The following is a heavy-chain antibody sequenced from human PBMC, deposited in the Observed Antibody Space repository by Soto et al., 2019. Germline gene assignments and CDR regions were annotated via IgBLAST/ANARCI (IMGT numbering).Heavy chain of an antibody. D-gene: IGHD4-17*01. CDR2: ISPPLGTA. V-gene: IGHV1-69*08. CDR3: ASRFDYGDNGMDV. Sequence: QVQLVQSGAEVKKPGSSVKVSCKASGGTFSSYTINWVRQAPGQGPEWMGRISPPLGTAHYAQKFQGRVTITADKSTSTVYMALSSLTPEDTAVYYCASRFDYGDNGMDVWGPGATVTVSS. J-gene: IGHJ6*02. CDR1: GGTFSSYT.